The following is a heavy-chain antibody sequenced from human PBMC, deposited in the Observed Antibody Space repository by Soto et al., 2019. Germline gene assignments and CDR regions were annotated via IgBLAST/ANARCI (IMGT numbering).Heavy chain of an antibody. J-gene: IGHJ6*02. CDR1: WFPLSTSGKC. CDR3: ARSGAVAGRKVDYFYFGMDV. CDR2: IDWDDDK. V-gene: IGHV2-70*01. Sequence: ESGPTTVNPTQTLRLDCTFPWFPLSTSGKCVSWIRQPPGKALEGLALIDWDDDKYYSTSLKTRLTISKDTSKNQVVLTMTNMDPVDTATYYCARSGAVAGRKVDYFYFGMDVWGQGTTVTVSS. D-gene: IGHD6-19*01.